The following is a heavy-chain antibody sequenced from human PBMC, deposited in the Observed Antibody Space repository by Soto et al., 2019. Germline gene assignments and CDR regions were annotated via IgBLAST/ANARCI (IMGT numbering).Heavy chain of an antibody. CDR3: ARQRLFLYDFWRGYVESRYYYYGMDV. CDR2: IYPGDSDT. V-gene: IGHV5-51*01. CDR1: GYSFTSYW. D-gene: IGHD3-3*01. Sequence: PGESLKISCKGSGYSFTSYWIGWVRQMPGKGLEWMGIIYPGDSDTRYSPSFQGQVTISADKSISTAYLQWSSLKASDTAMYYCARQRLFLYDFWRGYVESRYYYYGMDVCGQGTRVTVS. J-gene: IGHJ6*02.